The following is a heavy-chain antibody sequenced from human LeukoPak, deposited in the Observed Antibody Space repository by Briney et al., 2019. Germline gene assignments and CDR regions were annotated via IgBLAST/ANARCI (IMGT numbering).Heavy chain of an antibody. V-gene: IGHV3-20*01. CDR2: INWNGGST. D-gene: IGHD3-22*01. CDR1: GFTFDDYG. J-gene: IGHJ4*02. CDR3: ARDLYYYDSSGYWPPGY. Sequence: GGSLRLSCAASGFTFDDYGMSWVRQAPGKGLEWASGINWNGGSTGYADSVKGRFTISRDNAKNSLYLQMNSLRAEDTALYHCARDLYYYDSSGYWPPGYWGQGTLVTVSS.